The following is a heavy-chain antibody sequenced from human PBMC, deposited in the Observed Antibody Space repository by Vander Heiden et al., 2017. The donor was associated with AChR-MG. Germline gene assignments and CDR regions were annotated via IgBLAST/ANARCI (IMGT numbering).Heavy chain of an antibody. Sequence: QVQLQESGPGLVKPSETLSLTCTVSGGSVSSGRYYWSWIRQPPGKGLEWIGYIYYSGSTNYNPSLKSRVTISVDTSKNQFSLKLSSVTAADTAVYYCARDGTAAGFDYWGQGTLVTVSS. CDR2: IYYSGST. D-gene: IGHD6-13*01. CDR1: GGSVSSGRYY. V-gene: IGHV4-61*01. J-gene: IGHJ4*02. CDR3: ARDGTAAGFDY.